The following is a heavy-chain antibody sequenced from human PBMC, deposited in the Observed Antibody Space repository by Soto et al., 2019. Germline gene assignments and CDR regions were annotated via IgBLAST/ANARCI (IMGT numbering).Heavy chain of an antibody. J-gene: IGHJ5*02. CDR2: IYYSGST. CDR1: GGSISSSSYY. Sequence: NPSETLSLTCTVSGGSISSSSYYWGWIRQPPGKGLEWIGSIYYSGSTYYNPSLKSRVTISVDTSKNQFSLKLSSVTAADTAVYYCASWYYYDILTGLPRETSDPWGQGTLVTVSS. V-gene: IGHV4-39*01. D-gene: IGHD3-9*01. CDR3: ASWYYYDILTGLPRETSDP.